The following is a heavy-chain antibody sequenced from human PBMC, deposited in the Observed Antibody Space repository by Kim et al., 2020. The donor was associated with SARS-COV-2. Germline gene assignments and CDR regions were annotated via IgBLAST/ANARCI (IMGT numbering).Heavy chain of an antibody. J-gene: IGHJ4*02. D-gene: IGHD6-13*01. V-gene: IGHV4-34*01. Sequence: TDYTPSLESRVTISVDTSKNQFSLKLSSVTAADTAVYYCARGSTGSWYDYWGQRTLVTVSS. CDR3: ARGSTGSWYDY. CDR2: T.